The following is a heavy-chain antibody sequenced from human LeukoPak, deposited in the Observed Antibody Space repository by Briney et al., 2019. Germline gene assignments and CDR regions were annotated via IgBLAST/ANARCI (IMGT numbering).Heavy chain of an antibody. Sequence: PGGSLRLSCAASGFTFSNAWMSWVRQAPGKGLEWVGRIKSKTDGGTTDYAAPVKGRFTISRDDTKNTLYLQMNSLKTEDTAVYYCTTRQELLYLDYWGQGTLVTGAS. CDR3: TTRQELLYLDY. V-gene: IGHV3-15*01. J-gene: IGHJ4*02. CDR1: GFTFSNAW. D-gene: IGHD3-10*01. CDR2: IKSKTDGGTT.